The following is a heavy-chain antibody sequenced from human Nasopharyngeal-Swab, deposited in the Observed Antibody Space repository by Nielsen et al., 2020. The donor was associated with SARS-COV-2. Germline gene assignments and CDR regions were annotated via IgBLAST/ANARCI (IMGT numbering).Heavy chain of an antibody. CDR1: GFTFSSYA. V-gene: IGHV3-23*01. D-gene: IGHD2-2*01. J-gene: IGHJ4*02. Sequence: GGSPRLSCAASGFTFSSYAMSWVRQAPGKGLEWVSAISGSGGSTYYADSVKGRFTISRDNSKNTLYLQMNSLRAEDTAVYYCAKGTGGYQLLYFDYWGQGTLVTVSS. CDR2: ISGSGGST. CDR3: AKGTGGYQLLYFDY.